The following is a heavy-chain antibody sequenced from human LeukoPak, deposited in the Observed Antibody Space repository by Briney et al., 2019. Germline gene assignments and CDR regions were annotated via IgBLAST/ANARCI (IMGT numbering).Heavy chain of an antibody. Sequence: SETLSLTCTASGVSISSYYWSWIRQAPGKGLEWIGYIYYSGSTNYNPALKSRVTISVDTSKNQFSLKLSSVTAADTAVYYCARKYCGGDCYSDAFDIWGQGTMVTVSS. J-gene: IGHJ3*02. CDR3: ARKYCGGDCYSDAFDI. V-gene: IGHV4-59*01. CDR1: GVSISSYY. CDR2: IYYSGST. D-gene: IGHD2-21*02.